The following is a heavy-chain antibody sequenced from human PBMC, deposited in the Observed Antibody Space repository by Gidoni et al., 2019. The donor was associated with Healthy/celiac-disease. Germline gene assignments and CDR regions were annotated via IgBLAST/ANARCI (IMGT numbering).Heavy chain of an antibody. CDR1: GFTFRRYA. CDR2: ISGSGGST. CDR3: AKPPGSGDPYYFDY. J-gene: IGHJ4*02. V-gene: IGHV3-23*01. D-gene: IGHD3-10*01. Sequence: EVQLLESGGGLVQPWGSLRLPCAASGFTFRRYAMSWVRQAPGKGLEWVAAISGSGGSTYYADSVKGRFTISRDNSKNTLYLQRNSLRAEDTAVYYCAKPPGSGDPYYFDYWGQGTLVTVSS.